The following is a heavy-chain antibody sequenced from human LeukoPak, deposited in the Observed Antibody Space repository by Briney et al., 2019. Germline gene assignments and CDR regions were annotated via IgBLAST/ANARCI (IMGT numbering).Heavy chain of an antibody. D-gene: IGHD5-12*01. CDR1: GGSISSGGYY. Sequence: ETLSLTCTVSGGSISSGGYYWTWVRQAPGKGLEWVSVLYGGGSTYYTDSVKGRFTISRDNSKNTLYLQMNSLRAEDTAVYYCAREWGSGYFSIDYWGQGTLVTVSS. J-gene: IGHJ4*02. CDR3: AREWGSGYFSIDY. CDR2: LYGGGST. V-gene: IGHV3-53*01.